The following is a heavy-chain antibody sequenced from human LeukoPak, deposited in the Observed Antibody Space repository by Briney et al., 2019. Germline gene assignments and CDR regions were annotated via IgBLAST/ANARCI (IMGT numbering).Heavy chain of an antibody. CDR1: GFTFSRYG. CDR3: AKDGVGATSLDC. D-gene: IGHD1-26*01. Sequence: PGRSLGLSCAASGFTFSRYGMHWVRQAPGKGLEWVAVIWHDGSYEYYADSVKGRFTISRDSSKNTLYLLMNSLRAEDTAVYYCAKDGVGATSLDCWGQGTLVTVSS. J-gene: IGHJ4*02. CDR2: IWHDGSYE. V-gene: IGHV3-33*06.